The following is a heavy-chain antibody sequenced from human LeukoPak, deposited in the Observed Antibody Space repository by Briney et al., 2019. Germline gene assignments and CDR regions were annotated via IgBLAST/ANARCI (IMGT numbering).Heavy chain of an antibody. D-gene: IGHD6-13*01. CDR1: GFTASSNY. V-gene: IGHV3-53*01. CDR3: ASRYSSSWYWNYYYYGMDV. J-gene: IGHJ6*02. Sequence: PGGSLRLSCAVSGFTASSNYMSWVRQAPGKGLEWVSVIYSGGSTYYADSVKGRFTISRDNSKNTLYLQMNSLRAEDTAVYYCASRYSSSWYWNYYYYGMDVWGQGTTVTVSS. CDR2: IYSGGST.